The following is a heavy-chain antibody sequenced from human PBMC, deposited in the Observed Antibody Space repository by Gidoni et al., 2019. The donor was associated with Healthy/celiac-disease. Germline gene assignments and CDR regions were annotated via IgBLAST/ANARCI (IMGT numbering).Heavy chain of an antibody. J-gene: IGHJ4*02. V-gene: IGHV4-31*03. Sequence: QVQLQESGPGLVKPLQTLSLTCTVSGGSFSSGGHYWRWIRQHPGQGLEWIGYIYYSGSTYYNPSLKSRVTISVDTSKNQFSLKLSSVTAADTAVYYCARDSRTGSKRGFDYWGQGTLVTVSS. CDR1: GGSFSSGGHY. CDR2: IYYSGST. CDR3: ARDSRTGSKRGFDY. D-gene: IGHD3-9*01.